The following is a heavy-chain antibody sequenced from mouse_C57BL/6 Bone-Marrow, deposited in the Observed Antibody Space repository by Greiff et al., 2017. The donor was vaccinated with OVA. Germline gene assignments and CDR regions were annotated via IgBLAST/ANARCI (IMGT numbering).Heavy chain of an antibody. CDR2: IRLKSDNYAT. Sequence: EVQLQQSGGGLVQPGGSMKLSCVASGFTFSNYWMNWVRQSPEKGLEWVAQIRLKSDNYATHYAESVKGRFTISRDDSKSSVYLQMNNLRAEDTGIYYCTALPYQKANFDWWGQGTTLTVSS. D-gene: IGHD2-12*01. CDR3: TALPYQKANFDW. J-gene: IGHJ2*01. V-gene: IGHV6-3*01. CDR1: GFTFSNYW.